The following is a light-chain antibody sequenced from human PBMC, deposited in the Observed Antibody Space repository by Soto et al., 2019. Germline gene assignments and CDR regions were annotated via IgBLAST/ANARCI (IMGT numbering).Light chain of an antibody. CDR1: SSNIGSNT. Sequence: QSVLTQPHSASGTPGQRVTISCSGSSSNIGSNTVNWYQQLPGTAPKLLIYTNNQRPSGVPDRFSGSKSGTSASLAISGLQSGDEADYYCVAWDDSLNGYVFGTGTKLTV. J-gene: IGLJ1*01. CDR2: TNN. V-gene: IGLV1-44*01. CDR3: VAWDDSLNGYV.